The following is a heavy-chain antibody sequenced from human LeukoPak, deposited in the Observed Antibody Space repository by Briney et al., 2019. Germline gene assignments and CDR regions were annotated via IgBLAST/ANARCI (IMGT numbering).Heavy chain of an antibody. J-gene: IGHJ4*02. CDR1: GYTFTSYG. D-gene: IGHD2-15*01. CDR2: ISAYNGNT. V-gene: IGHV1-18*01. Sequence: ASVKVSCKASGYTFTSYGIGWVRQAPGQGLEWMGWISAYNGNTNYAQKLQGRVTMTTDTSTSTAYMELRSLRSDDTAVYYCARVRGYCSGGSCYSVYWGKGTLVTVSS. CDR3: ARVRGYCSGGSCYSVY.